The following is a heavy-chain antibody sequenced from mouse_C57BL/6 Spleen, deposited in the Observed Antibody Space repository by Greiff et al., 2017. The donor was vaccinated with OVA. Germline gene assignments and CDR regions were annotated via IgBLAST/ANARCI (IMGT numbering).Heavy chain of an antibody. V-gene: IGHV1-69*01. Sequence: QVQLQQSGAELVMPGASVKLSCKASGYTFTSYWMHWVKQRPGQGLEWIGEIDPSDSYTNYNQKFKGKSTLTVDKSSSTAYMQLSSLTSEDSAVYYCAREEAYWGQGTLVTVSA. CDR1: GYTFTSYW. CDR3: AREEAY. CDR2: IDPSDSYT. J-gene: IGHJ3*01.